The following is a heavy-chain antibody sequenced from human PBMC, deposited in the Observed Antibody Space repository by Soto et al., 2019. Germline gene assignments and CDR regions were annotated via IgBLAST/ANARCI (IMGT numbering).Heavy chain of an antibody. Sequence: QVQLVESGGGVVQPGRSLRLSCAASGFTLSNYGMHWVRQAPGKGLEWVAFISYDGNIKYYVDPVKGRFTISRDKSTNTLYLQMNSLRVEDTGVYFCAKDREEYSYGMDVWGHGTKVTVS. CDR2: ISYDGNIK. CDR3: AKDREEYSYGMDV. CDR1: GFTLSNYG. D-gene: IGHD3-10*01. V-gene: IGHV3-30*18. J-gene: IGHJ6*02.